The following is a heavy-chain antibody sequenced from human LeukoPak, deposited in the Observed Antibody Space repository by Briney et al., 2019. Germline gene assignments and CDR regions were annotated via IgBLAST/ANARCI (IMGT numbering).Heavy chain of an antibody. D-gene: IGHD1-14*01. V-gene: IGHV4-39*07. Sequence: SETLPLTCTVSGGSISSSSYYWGWIRQPPGKGLEWIGSMYYSGSTSYNPSLKSRVTISVDTSKKQFSLKLRSVTAADTAVYYCARVAEMKDAFDIWGQGTMVTVSS. J-gene: IGHJ3*02. CDR1: GGSISSSSYY. CDR3: ARVAEMKDAFDI. CDR2: MYYSGST.